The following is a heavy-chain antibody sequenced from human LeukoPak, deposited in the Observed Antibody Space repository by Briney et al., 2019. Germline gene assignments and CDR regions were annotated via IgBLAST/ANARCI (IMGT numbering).Heavy chain of an antibody. CDR1: GGSFSGYY. CDR2: INHSGST. Sequence: SETLSLTCAVYGGSFSGYYWSWIRQPRGKGLEWIGEINHSGSTNYNPSLKSRVTKSVDTSENQFSLKLSSVTAADTAVYYRARAPRRRITFGGVIAPVNSFDPWAQGTLVTVSS. D-gene: IGHD3-16*02. J-gene: IGHJ5*02. V-gene: IGHV4-34*01. CDR3: ARAPRRRITFGGVIAPVNSFDP.